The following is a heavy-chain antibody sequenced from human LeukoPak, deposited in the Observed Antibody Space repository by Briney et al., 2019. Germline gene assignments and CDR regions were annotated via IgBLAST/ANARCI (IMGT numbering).Heavy chain of an antibody. CDR2: ISAYNGNT. D-gene: IGHD2-15*01. Sequence: GASVKVSCKASGYTFTSYGISWVRQAPGQGLEWMGWISAYNGNTNYAQKFQGRVTMTRDTSISTAYMELSRLRSDDTAVYYCASPVLQGDWFDPWGQGTLVTVSS. V-gene: IGHV1-18*01. CDR1: GYTFTSYG. CDR3: ASPVLQGDWFDP. J-gene: IGHJ5*02.